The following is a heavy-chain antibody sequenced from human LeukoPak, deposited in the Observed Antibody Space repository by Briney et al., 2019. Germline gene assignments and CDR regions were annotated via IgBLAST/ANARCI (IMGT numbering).Heavy chain of an antibody. D-gene: IGHD3-22*01. J-gene: IGHJ5*02. CDR1: GFTFSNYW. V-gene: IGHV3-74*01. CDR2: IIRDGINT. CDR3: ARDLGQYYDTSDNWFDP. Sequence: PGGSLRLSCAASGFTFSNYWMHWVRHAPGEGRVWVSRIIRDGINTSYADSVKGRFTISRDNAKNTLNLHMNSLRAEDTAVYYCARDLGQYYDTSDNWFDPWGQGTLVTVSS.